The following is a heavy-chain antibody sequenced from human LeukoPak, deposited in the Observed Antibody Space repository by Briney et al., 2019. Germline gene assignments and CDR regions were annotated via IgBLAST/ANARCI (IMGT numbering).Heavy chain of an antibody. CDR1: GYSFKNYW. Sequence: GESLKISCKGSGYSFKNYWIAWVRRMPGKGLEWMGIIYPGDSNTRYNPSFQGQVTISADKSISTAYLQWSSLKASDTAKYYCARQGFVASYGVDVWGQGTTVTVSS. CDR3: ARQGFVASYGVDV. CDR2: IYPGDSNT. V-gene: IGHV5-51*01. J-gene: IGHJ6*02.